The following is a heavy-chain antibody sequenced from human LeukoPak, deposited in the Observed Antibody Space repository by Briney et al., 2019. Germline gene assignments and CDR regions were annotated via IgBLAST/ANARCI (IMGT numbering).Heavy chain of an antibody. D-gene: IGHD6-13*01. CDR2: MSPNSGNT. CDR1: GYTFTSYD. Sequence: ASVKVSCKASGYTFTSYDMNWVRQATGQGLEWMGWMSPNSGNTGYAQQFQGRVTMTSNTSISTAYMELSSLTSDDTAVYYCGRGPPESSSSDSWGQGTQVNVSS. V-gene: IGHV1-8*01. CDR3: GRGPPESSSSDS. J-gene: IGHJ4*02.